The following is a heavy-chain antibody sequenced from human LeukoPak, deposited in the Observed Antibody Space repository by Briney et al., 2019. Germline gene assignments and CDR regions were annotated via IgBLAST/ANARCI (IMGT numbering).Heavy chain of an antibody. Sequence: SQTLSPTCTVSGSSISSGGYYWSWIRQHPGKGVEWIVYVYYRGSTYYHPSLTSRVTISVDTSKNQFSLKLSSVTAADTAVYYWARVSSSTGRWGMVVWGQGTKVTVSS. V-gene: IGHV4-31*03. J-gene: IGHJ6*01. CDR2: VYYRGST. CDR3: ARVSSSTGRWGMVV. CDR1: GSSISSGGYY. D-gene: IGHD2-2*01.